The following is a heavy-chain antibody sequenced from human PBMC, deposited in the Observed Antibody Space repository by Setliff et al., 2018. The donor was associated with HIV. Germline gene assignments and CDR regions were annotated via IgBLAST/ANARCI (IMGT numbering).Heavy chain of an antibody. J-gene: IGHJ4*02. CDR2: AYAGGST. V-gene: IGHV4-39*07. D-gene: IGHD7-27*01. CDR1: GGSTGSSENY. CDR3: VSGVKLGIFDS. Sequence: SETLSLTCSFSGGSTGSSENYWGWVRQSPGKGLEWIGSAYAGGSTYYNPSLQSRITISVDMSQNHFSLRLTSVTAADTAVYHCVSGVKLGIFDSWGRGVLVTVSS.